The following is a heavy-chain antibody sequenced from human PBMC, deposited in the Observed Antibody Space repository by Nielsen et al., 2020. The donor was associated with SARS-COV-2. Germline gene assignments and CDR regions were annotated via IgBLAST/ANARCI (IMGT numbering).Heavy chain of an antibody. CDR3: ATGPRDYDFWSGYYNYGMDV. Sequence: SETLSLTCTVSGGSISSYYWSWIRQPPGKGLEWIGRIYTSGSTNYNPSLKSQVTISVDTSKNQFSLKLSSVTAADTAAYYCATGPRDYDFWSGYYNYGMDVWGQGTTVTVSS. D-gene: IGHD3-3*01. V-gene: IGHV4-4*07. J-gene: IGHJ6*02. CDR2: IYTSGST. CDR1: GGSISSYY.